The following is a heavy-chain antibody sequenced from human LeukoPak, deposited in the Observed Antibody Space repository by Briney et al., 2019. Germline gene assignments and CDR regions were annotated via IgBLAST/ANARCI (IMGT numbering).Heavy chain of an antibody. Sequence: GGSLGLSCAASGFTFSSYAMTWVRQAPGKGLEWVSSMSSGGRYIYYADSVRGRFTISRGNAKNSLYLLMNSLRAEDTAVYYCTRDRPTGASRVFVVQWGQGTLVTVSS. CDR3: TRDRPTGASRVFVVQ. J-gene: IGHJ4*02. CDR2: MSSGGRYI. CDR1: GFTFSSYA. D-gene: IGHD3-3*01. V-gene: IGHV3-21*01.